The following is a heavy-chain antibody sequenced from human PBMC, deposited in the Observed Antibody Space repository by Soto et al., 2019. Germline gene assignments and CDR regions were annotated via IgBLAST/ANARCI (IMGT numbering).Heavy chain of an antibody. CDR3: ARSVAVPGAHIDY. CDR2: VYYTGST. J-gene: IGHJ4*02. CDR1: GGSISGSY. V-gene: IGHV4-59*01. Sequence: SETLSLTCSVSGGSISGSYWSWIRQSPGKGLEWLGYVYYTGSTNYSPSLRRRVSISVDTPKNEFSLRLSSVTAADTAVYFCARSVAVPGAHIDYWGQGTQVTVSS. D-gene: IGHD6-19*01.